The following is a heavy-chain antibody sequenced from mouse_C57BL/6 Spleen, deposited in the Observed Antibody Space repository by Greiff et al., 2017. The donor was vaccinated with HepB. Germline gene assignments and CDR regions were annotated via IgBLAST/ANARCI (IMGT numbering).Heavy chain of an antibody. Sequence: VQLQQSGTVLARPGASVKMSCKTSGYTFTSYWMHWVKQRPGQGLEWIGAIYPGNSDTSYNQKFKGKAKLTAVTSASTAYMELSSLTNEDSAVYYCTRGEIYYDYEAWFAYWGQGTLVTVSA. V-gene: IGHV1-5*01. CDR2: IYPGNSDT. CDR3: TRGEIYYDYEAWFAY. D-gene: IGHD2-4*01. J-gene: IGHJ3*01. CDR1: GYTFTSYW.